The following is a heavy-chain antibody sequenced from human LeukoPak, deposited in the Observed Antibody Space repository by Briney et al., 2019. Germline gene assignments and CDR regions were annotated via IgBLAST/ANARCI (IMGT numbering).Heavy chain of an antibody. CDR1: GFIFSNYA. D-gene: IGHD3-22*01. Sequence: QAGGSLRLSCAASGFIFSNYAMSWVRQAPGKGLEWVSAIDNSGAYTWYADSVKGRFTISKDSSSTILYLQMNSLRAEDTAVYYCAKGPGRGDYDSSGRIDYWGQGTLVTVSS. CDR3: AKGPGRGDYDSSGRIDY. V-gene: IGHV3-23*01. J-gene: IGHJ4*02. CDR2: IDNSGAYT.